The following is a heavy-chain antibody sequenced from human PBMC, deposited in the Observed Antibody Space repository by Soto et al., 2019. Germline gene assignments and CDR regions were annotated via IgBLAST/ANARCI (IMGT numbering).Heavy chain of an antibody. CDR3: ASDDFWSGTLDY. J-gene: IGHJ4*02. CDR1: GFTFSSYS. D-gene: IGHD3-3*01. Sequence: GGSLRLSCAASGFTFSSYSMNWVRQAPGKGLEWVSYISSSSSTIYYADSVKGRFTISRDNAKNSLYLQMNSLRAEDTAVYYCASDDFWSGTLDYWGQGTLVTSPQ. CDR2: ISSSSSTI. V-gene: IGHV3-48*01.